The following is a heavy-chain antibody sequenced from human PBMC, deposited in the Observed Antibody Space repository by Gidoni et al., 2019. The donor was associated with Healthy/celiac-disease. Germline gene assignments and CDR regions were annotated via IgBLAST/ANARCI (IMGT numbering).Heavy chain of an antibody. Sequence: QVQLVQSGAEVQKPGSSVMVPCEGSVGPFSRSSISWVRQAPGQGLEWMGGISPIVGTANYAKKFQGRATIAADATTSTAYMELSSLRTEDTAVYYWARERKDMATVTVGGMVWFDPWGQGTLVTVSS. D-gene: IGHD4-4*01. CDR2: ISPIVGTA. J-gene: IGHJ5*02. CDR1: VGPFSRSS. V-gene: IGHV1-69*01. CDR3: ARERKDMATVTVGGMVWFDP.